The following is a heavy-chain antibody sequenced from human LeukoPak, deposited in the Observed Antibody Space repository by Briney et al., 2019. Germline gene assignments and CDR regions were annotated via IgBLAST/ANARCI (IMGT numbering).Heavy chain of an antibody. V-gene: IGHV3-30*18. CDR2: ISYDGSNK. D-gene: IGHD6-13*01. CDR1: GFTFSSYG. Sequence: GGSLRLSCAASGFTFSSYGMHWVRQAPGKGLEWVAVISYDGSNKYYADSVKGRFTISRDNSKNTLYLQMNSLRAEDTAVYYCAKDLSVSPAAAGTSREGDYWGQGTLVTVSS. CDR3: AKDLSVSPAAAGTSREGDY. J-gene: IGHJ4*02.